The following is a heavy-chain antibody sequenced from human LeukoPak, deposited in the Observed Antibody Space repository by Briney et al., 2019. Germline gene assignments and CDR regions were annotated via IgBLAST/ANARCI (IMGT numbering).Heavy chain of an antibody. Sequence: GGSLRLSCAASGITFSKYAMHWVRQTPDKGLEWVAAVWNDGTDENYAHSVKGRFTISSDSSKNTLYLQMNSLRAEDSAVYYCAFEMGRCQGAFDFWGQGTMITVSS. J-gene: IGHJ3*01. CDR1: GITFSKYA. CDR3: AFEMGRCQGAFDF. CDR2: VWNDGTDE. V-gene: IGHV3-33*01. D-gene: IGHD5-24*01.